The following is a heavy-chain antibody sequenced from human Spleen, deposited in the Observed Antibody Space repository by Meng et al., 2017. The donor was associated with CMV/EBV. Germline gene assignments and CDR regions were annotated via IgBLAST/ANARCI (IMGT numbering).Heavy chain of an antibody. J-gene: IGHJ4*02. CDR2: LSYRGDT. V-gene: IGHV4-39*02. CDR1: GASVTTGTFY. CDR3: AKEYSSSSGDY. D-gene: IGHD6-6*01. Sequence: SETLSLTCSVSGASVTTGTFYWAWIRQPPGKGLEWIGTLSYRGDTYNSPSLRGRIALSIDTSENHFSLRLASVTAADTAVYYCAKEYSSSSGDYWGQGTLVTVSS.